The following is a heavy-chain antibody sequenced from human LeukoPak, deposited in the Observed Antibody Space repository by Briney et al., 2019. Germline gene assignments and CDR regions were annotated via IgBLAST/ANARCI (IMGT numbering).Heavy chain of an antibody. D-gene: IGHD5-18*01. CDR2: ISSSGSTI. Sequence: GGSLRLSCAASGFTFSSYEMNWVRQAPGKGLEWVSYISSSGSTIYYADSVKGRFTISRDNAKNSLYLQMNSLRAEDTAVYYCVRDGLYSYGPGDKYFDYWGQGTLVTVSS. V-gene: IGHV3-48*03. CDR3: VRDGLYSYGPGDKYFDY. CDR1: GFTFSSYE. J-gene: IGHJ4*02.